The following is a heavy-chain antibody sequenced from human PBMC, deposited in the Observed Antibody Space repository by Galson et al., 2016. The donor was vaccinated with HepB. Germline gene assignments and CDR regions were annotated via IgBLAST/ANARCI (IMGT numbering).Heavy chain of an antibody. Sequence: SLRLSCAASGFTFRGYGMHWVRQAPGKGLEWVALIRSDGSISYYADSVKGRFTISRDNSENTLDLQMNSLRPEDTAVYYCARGVGYGDYTFDVWGQGTPVTVSS. J-gene: IGHJ4*02. CDR1: GFTFRGYG. CDR2: IRSDGSIS. V-gene: IGHV3-33*01. D-gene: IGHD4-17*01. CDR3: ARGVGYGDYTFDV.